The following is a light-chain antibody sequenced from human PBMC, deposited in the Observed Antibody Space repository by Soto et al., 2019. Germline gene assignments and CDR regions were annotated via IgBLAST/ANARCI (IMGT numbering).Light chain of an antibody. CDR1: QSISNY. CDR3: QQSYSTPLT. Sequence: LPIHQPSLSLSASVADIVTLTCRASQSISNYLNWYQQKPGKVPKLMIYDASSLQCGVPSRFSGSGSGTDFTLTISSLQPEDFATYYCQQSYSTPLTFGGGTRVDIK. V-gene: IGKV1-39*01. J-gene: IGKJ4*01. CDR2: DAS.